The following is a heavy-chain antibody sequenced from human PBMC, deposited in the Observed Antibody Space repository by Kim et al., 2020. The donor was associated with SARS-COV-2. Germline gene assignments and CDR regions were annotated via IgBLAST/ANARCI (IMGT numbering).Heavy chain of an antibody. CDR2: MNPNSGNT. Sequence: ASVKVSCKASGYTFTSYDINWVRQATGQGLEWMGWMNPNSGNTGYAQKFQGRVTMTRNTSISTAYMELSSLRSEDTAVYYCASGYSSGWYVNWFDPWGQGTLVTVSS. D-gene: IGHD6-19*01. V-gene: IGHV1-8*01. J-gene: IGHJ5*02. CDR1: GYTFTSYD. CDR3: ASGYSSGWYVNWFDP.